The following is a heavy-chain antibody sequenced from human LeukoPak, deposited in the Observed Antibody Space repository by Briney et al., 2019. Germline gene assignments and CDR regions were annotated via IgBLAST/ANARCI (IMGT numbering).Heavy chain of an antibody. CDR1: GGSISSYY. CDR3: ARGEGGAAAFDY. CDR2: INTSGST. Sequence: SETLSLTCTVSGGSISSYYWSWIRQPAGKGLEWIGRINTSGSTSYKPSLKSRVTMSVDTSKNQFSLKLSSVTAADTAVYYCARGEGGAAAFDYWGQGTLVAVSS. J-gene: IGHJ4*02. D-gene: IGHD6-13*01. V-gene: IGHV4-4*07.